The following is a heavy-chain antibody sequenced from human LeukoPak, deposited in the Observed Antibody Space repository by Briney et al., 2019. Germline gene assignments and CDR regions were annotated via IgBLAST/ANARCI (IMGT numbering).Heavy chain of an antibody. CDR1: GDSISSYY. D-gene: IGHD1-26*01. CDR3: ARRSVGAAYYYYMDV. V-gene: IGHV4-59*01. CDR2: IYYSGST. J-gene: IGHJ6*03. Sequence: SETLSLTCTVSGDSISSYYWSWIRQPPGKGLEWIGYIYYSGSTNYNPSLKSRVTISVDTSKNQFSPKLSSVTAADTAVYYCARRSVGAAYYYYMDVWGKGTTVTVSS.